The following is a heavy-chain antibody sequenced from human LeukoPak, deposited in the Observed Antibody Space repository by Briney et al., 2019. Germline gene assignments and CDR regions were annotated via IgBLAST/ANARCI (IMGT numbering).Heavy chain of an antibody. CDR1: GFTFSNYA. Sequence: PGGSLRLSCAASGFTFSNYAMNWVRQAPGKGLEWVSGISGSGDNTYYADSVKGRFTISRDSSQNTLYLQMNSLRAEDTALYYCAKGSSGYFVDLWGQGTLVTVSS. CDR2: ISGSGDNT. J-gene: IGHJ5*02. D-gene: IGHD3-22*01. CDR3: AKGSSGYFVDL. V-gene: IGHV3-23*01.